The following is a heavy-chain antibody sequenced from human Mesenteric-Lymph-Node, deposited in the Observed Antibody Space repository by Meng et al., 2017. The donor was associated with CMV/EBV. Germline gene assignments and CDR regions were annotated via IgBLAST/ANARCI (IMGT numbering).Heavy chain of an antibody. J-gene: IGHJ4*02. Sequence: GESLKICCAASGFTFDDYDMRWVRQAPGKGLEGVSGINWNGDGRGYADSVKGRFTISRDNAKNVLYLQMNSLRAEDTALYHCARRGTTAYYFDSWRQGTLVTVSS. CDR1: GFTFDDYD. CDR3: ARRGTTAYYFDS. V-gene: IGHV3-20*01. CDR2: INWNGDGR. D-gene: IGHD2-21*02.